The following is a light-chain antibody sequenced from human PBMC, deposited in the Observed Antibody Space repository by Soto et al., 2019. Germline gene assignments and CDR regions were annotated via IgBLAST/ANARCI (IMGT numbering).Light chain of an antibody. CDR1: QSIGGF. CDR2: AAS. V-gene: IGKV1-39*01. CDR3: QQSYSTPLT. Sequence: ILMTQSPSSLSAFVGYRVTITCRASQSIGGFLNWYQQKLGKAPKLLIYAASSLQSGVPSRFSGSGSGTDFTLTISSLQPEDFATYYCQQSYSTPLTFGGGTKVDIK. J-gene: IGKJ4*01.